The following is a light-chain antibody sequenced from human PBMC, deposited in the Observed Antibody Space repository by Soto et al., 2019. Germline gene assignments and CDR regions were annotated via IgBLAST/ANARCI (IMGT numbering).Light chain of an antibody. CDR2: DVS. CDR3: CSYTTSNTRQIV. CDR1: SSDVGGYNY. Sequence: QSVQTQPASVSGSPGQSITISCTGTSSDVGGYNYVSWYQHHPGKAPKLMIYDVSNRPSGVSNRFSGSKSGNTASLTISGLQPEDEADYYCCSYTTSNTRQIVFGTGTKVTVL. V-gene: IGLV2-14*03. J-gene: IGLJ1*01.